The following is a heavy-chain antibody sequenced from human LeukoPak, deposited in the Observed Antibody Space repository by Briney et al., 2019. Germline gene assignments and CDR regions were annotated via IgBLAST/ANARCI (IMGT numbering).Heavy chain of an antibody. Sequence: SVKVSCKTSGGTFNSAISWVRQAPGQGLEWMGGIIPIFGTANYALKFQGRVTITADESTRTTYMDLSSLRSDDTAVYYCGGTGRGYSGYDTNYYYFYGMDVWGQGTTVTVSS. D-gene: IGHD5-12*01. CDR2: IIPIFGTA. J-gene: IGHJ6*02. CDR1: GGTFNSA. CDR3: GGTGRGYSGYDTNYYYFYGMDV. V-gene: IGHV1-69*13.